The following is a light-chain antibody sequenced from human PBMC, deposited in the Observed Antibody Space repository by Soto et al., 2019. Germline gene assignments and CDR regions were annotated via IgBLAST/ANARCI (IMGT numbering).Light chain of an antibody. CDR3: ATSEDCLSARYV. Sequence: QPVLTQPPSASRSPNERVNICFSVSSTNIGSNYVHWYQQLPGTAPKLLIYRNNQRPSGVPDRFSGSKSGTSASLAISGLRSEFDGGYEWATSEDCLSARYVFATGAKV. CDR1: STNIGSNY. J-gene: IGLJ1*01. V-gene: IGLV1-47*01. CDR2: RNN.